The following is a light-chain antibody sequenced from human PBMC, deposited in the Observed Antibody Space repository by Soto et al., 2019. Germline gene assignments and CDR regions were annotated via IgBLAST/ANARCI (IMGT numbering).Light chain of an antibody. CDR3: QKYNSSPWT. CDR1: QSISSW. J-gene: IGKJ1*01. V-gene: IGKV1-5*03. Sequence: DIQMTQSPSTLSASVGDRVTITCRARQSISSWLAWYQQKPGKAPKLLIYKASSLESGVPSRFSGSGSGTDFTLPISSLQPDDFATYYCQKYNSSPWTFGQGNKGAIK. CDR2: KAS.